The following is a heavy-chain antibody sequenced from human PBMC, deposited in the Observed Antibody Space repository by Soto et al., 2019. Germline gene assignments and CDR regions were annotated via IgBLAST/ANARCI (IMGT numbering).Heavy chain of an antibody. CDR3: ARGVYGDSNS. Sequence: PSETLSLTCTVSGASITTNNYYWGCLRQPPGKGLECIATISYSGTTYYNPSLKSRVTISVDTSRNQFSLRLNSVTAADTAVYYCARGVYGDSNSWGQGTLVTVSS. CDR2: ISYSGTT. CDR1: GASITTNNYY. V-gene: IGHV4-39*01. D-gene: IGHD4-17*01. J-gene: IGHJ4*02.